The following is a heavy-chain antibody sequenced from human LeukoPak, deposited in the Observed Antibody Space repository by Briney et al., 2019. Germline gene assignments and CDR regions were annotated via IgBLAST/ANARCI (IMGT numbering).Heavy chain of an antibody. Sequence: PGGSLRLSCAASGFTFSSYGMHWVRQAPGKGLEWVAVISYDGSNKYYADSVKGRFTISRDNSKNTLYLQMNSLRAEDTAVYYCAKERELTGPFDYWGQGTLVTVSS. CDR1: GFTFSSYG. D-gene: IGHD1-7*01. J-gene: IGHJ4*02. CDR3: AKERELTGPFDY. V-gene: IGHV3-30*18. CDR2: ISYDGSNK.